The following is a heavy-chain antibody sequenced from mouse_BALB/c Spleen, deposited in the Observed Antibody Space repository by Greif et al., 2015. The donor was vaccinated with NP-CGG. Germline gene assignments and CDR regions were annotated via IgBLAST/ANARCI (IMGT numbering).Heavy chain of an antibody. CDR3: ARGGTSVFEK. D-gene: IGHD2-14*01. V-gene: IGHV5-6-2*01. Sequence: EVKLEESGGGLVKLGGSLKLSCAASGFTFSSYYMSWVRQTPETRLELVAAINSNGGSTYYPDTVKGRFTISRDNSTNNHWLQRSRVKSEDKAVEVSARGGTSVFEKWGRGSTHSV. CDR1: GFTFSSYY. J-gene: IGHJ2*01. CDR2: INSNGGST.